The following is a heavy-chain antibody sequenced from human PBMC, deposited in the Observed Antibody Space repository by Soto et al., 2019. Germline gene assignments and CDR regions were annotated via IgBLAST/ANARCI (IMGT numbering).Heavy chain of an antibody. Sequence: SETLSLTCAVYGGSFSGYYWSWIRQPPGKGLEWIGEINHSGSTNYNPPLKSRVTISVDTSKNQFSLKLSSVTAADTAVYYCARVFNDILTGYRNYYYYYMDVWGKGTSVT. D-gene: IGHD3-9*01. V-gene: IGHV4-34*01. J-gene: IGHJ6*03. CDR1: GGSFSGYY. CDR2: INHSGST. CDR3: ARVFNDILTGYRNYYYYYMDV.